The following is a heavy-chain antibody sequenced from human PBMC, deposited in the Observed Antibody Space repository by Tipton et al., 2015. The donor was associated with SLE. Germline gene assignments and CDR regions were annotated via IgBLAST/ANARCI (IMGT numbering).Heavy chain of an antibody. CDR2: IYYSGST. CDR1: GGSISSYY. D-gene: IGHD2-15*01. V-gene: IGHV4-59*01. CDR3: ARAQAAPARTYYMDV. Sequence: TLSLTCTVSGGSISSYYWSWIRQPPGKGLEWIGYIYYSGSTNYNPSLKSRVTISVDTSKNQFSLKLSSVTAADTAVDYCARAQAAPARTYYMDVWGKGTTVTVSS. J-gene: IGHJ6*03.